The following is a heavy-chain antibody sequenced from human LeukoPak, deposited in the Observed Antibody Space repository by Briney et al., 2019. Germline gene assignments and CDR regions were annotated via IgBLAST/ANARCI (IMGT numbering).Heavy chain of an antibody. Sequence: ASVKVSCKASGYTFTSYGISWVRQAPGQGLEWMGWISAYNGNTNYAQKLQGRVTMTTDTSTSTAYMELSSLRSEDTAVYYCARDPHCSSTSCYKFDYWGQGTLVTVSS. CDR2: ISAYNGNT. D-gene: IGHD2-2*02. J-gene: IGHJ4*02. CDR3: ARDPHCSSTSCYKFDY. CDR1: GYTFTSYG. V-gene: IGHV1-18*01.